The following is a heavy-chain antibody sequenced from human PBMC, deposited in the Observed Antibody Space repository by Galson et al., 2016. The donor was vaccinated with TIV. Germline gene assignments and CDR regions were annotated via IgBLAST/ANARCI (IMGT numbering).Heavy chain of an antibody. CDR3: ARGGDYYYDNRAGGYYGGGMDV. D-gene: IGHD3-22*01. V-gene: IGHV4-61*02. J-gene: IGHJ6*02. Sequence: TLSLTCTVSGDPFSSGSFYWSWIRQPAGKGLEWIGRIYTSGSTKYNPSLKSRVSISKDTSKKQFSLKLHSVTAADTAVYYCARGGDYYYDNRAGGYYGGGMDVWGQGTTVTVSS. CDR2: IYTSGST. CDR1: GDPFSSGSFY.